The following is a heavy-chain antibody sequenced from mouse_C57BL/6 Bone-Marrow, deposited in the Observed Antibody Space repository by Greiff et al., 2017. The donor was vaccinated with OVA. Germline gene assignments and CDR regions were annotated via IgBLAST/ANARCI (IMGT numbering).Heavy chain of an antibody. J-gene: IGHJ2*01. D-gene: IGHD3-2*02. CDR3: ARSGLVFDY. V-gene: IGHV1-26*01. Sequence: EVQLQQSGPELVKPGASVKISCKASGYTFTDYYMNWVKQSHGKSLEWIGDINPNNGGTSYNQKFKGKATLTVDKSSSTAYMELRSLTSEDSAVYYCARSGLVFDYWGQGTTLTVSS. CDR1: GYTFTDYY. CDR2: INPNNGGT.